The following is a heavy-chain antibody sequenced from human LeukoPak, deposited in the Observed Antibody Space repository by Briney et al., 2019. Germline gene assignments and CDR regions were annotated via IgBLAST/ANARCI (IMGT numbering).Heavy chain of an antibody. CDR1: GFTFSSYS. Sequence: PGGSLRLSCAASGFTFSSYSMNWVRQAPGKGLEWVSSISSSSSYIYYADSVKGRFTISRDNAKNSLYLQMNSRRVEDTAVYYCVSSLVRYDSSGYSFPGSERRDYWGQGTLVTVSS. D-gene: IGHD3-22*01. J-gene: IGHJ4*02. CDR3: VSSLVRYDSSGYSFPGSERRDY. V-gene: IGHV3-21*01. CDR2: ISSSSSYI.